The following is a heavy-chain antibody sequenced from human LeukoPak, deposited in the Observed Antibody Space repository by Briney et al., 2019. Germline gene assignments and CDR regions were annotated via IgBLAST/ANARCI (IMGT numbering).Heavy chain of an antibody. Sequence: GGSLRLSCAASGLIVSNNYMSWVRQAPGRGLEWVSIVYSGGHTYYADSVKGRFTISRDKSKDTLYLQMSSLRAEDTAVYYCARGIRDCSRTTCYQPFDYWGQGALVTVSS. CDR1: GLIVSNNY. CDR3: ARGIRDCSRTTCYQPFDY. CDR2: VYSGGHT. D-gene: IGHD2-2*01. J-gene: IGHJ4*02. V-gene: IGHV3-53*01.